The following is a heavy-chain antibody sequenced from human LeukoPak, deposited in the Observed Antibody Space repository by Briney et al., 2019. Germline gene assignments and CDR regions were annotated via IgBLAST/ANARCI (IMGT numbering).Heavy chain of an antibody. CDR1: GYIFTTYW. CDR3: ARHLYSQPGDY. V-gene: IGHV5-51*01. Sequence: GESLQISCKGSGYIFTTYWIGWVRRMPGKGLEWMGIIYPGDSDTRYSPSFQGQVTISADKSISTAYLQWSSLKASDTAMYYCARHLYSQPGDYWGQGTLVTVSS. J-gene: IGHJ4*02. D-gene: IGHD6-13*01. CDR2: IYPGDSDT.